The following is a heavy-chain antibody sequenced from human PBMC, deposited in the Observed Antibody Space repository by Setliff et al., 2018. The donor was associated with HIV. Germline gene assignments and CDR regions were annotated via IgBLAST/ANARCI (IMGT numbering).Heavy chain of an antibody. D-gene: IGHD4-4*01. V-gene: IGHV1-3*01. CDR2: INAYNGNT. CDR3: ANPPTVTTDYYYYYMDV. Sequence: ASVKVSCKASEYTFTLYGIHWVRQAPGQRPEWVGWINAYNGNTNYAQKFQGRVTITRDTSATTVNMELRSLRSEDTAVYYCANPPTVTTDYYYYYMDVWGKGTTVTVSS. CDR1: EYTFTLYG. J-gene: IGHJ6*03.